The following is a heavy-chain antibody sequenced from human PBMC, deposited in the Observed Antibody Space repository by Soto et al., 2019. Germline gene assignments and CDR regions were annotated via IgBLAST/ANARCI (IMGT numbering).Heavy chain of an antibody. D-gene: IGHD5-18*01. V-gene: IGHV3-30-3*01. CDR3: ARDLTGYSYGPKNYYYGMDV. CDR2: ISYDGSNK. Sequence: GGSLRLSCAASGFTFSSYAMHWVRQAPGKGLEWVAVISYDGSNKYYADSVKGRFTISRDNSKNTLYLQMNSLRAEDTAVYYCARDLTGYSYGPKNYYYGMDVWGQGTTVTVSS. CDR1: GFTFSSYA. J-gene: IGHJ6*02.